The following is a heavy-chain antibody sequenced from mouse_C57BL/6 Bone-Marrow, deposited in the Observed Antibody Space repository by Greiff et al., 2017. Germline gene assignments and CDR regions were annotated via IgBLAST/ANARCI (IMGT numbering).Heavy chain of an antibody. D-gene: IGHD1-1*01. CDR1: GFSLTSYA. V-gene: IGHV2-9-1*01. Sequence: VMLVESGPGLVAPSQSLSITCTVSGFSLTSYAISWVRQPPGKGLEWLGVIWTGGGTNDNSALKSRLSISKDNSKSQVFLKMNSLQTDDTARYYCARCLLKYYGSRYWYCDVWGTVTTVTVSS. J-gene: IGHJ1*03. CDR3: ARCLLKYYGSRYWYCDV. CDR2: IWTGGGT.